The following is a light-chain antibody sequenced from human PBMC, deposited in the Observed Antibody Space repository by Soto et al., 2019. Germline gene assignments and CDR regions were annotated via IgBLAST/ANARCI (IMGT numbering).Light chain of an antibody. Sequence: QSVLTQPPSASGSPGQSVTISCTGTSSDVGDYFYVSWYQQHPGKPPKLLLYEVTRRPLGVPDRFSGSRSGNTASLTVSGLQAEYEADYYCTSYAGNDKYVFGSGAKLTVL. CDR2: EVT. V-gene: IGLV2-8*01. CDR3: TSYAGNDKYV. J-gene: IGLJ1*01. CDR1: SSDVGDYFY.